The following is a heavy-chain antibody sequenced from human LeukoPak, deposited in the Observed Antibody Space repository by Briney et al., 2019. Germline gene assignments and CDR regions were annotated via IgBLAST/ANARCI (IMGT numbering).Heavy chain of an antibody. Sequence: GGSLRLFCAASGFTFSSYAMSWVRQAPGKGLEWVSAISGSGGSTYYADSVKGRFTISRDNAKNSLYLQMNSLRAEDTAVYYCARDHLTYSSSSDFDYWGQGTLVTVSS. CDR1: GFTFSSYA. V-gene: IGHV3-23*01. CDR3: ARDHLTYSSSSDFDY. D-gene: IGHD6-6*01. J-gene: IGHJ4*02. CDR2: ISGSGGST.